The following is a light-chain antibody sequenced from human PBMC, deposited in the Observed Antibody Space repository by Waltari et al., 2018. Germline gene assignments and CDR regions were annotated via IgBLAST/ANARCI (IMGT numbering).Light chain of an antibody. CDR3: QQSYSTPT. CDR1: QSIISY. V-gene: IGKV1-39*01. Sequence: DIQMTQSPSSLSASVGDRVTITCRASQSIISYLNWYQQKPGKAPKLLIYAASSLQSGVPSRFSGSGSGTDFTLTISSLQPEDFATYYCQQSYSTPTFGQGTKVEIK. CDR2: AAS. J-gene: IGKJ1*01.